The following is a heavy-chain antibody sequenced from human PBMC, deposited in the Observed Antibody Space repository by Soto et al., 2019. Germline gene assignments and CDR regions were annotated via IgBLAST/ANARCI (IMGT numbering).Heavy chain of an antibody. J-gene: IGHJ4*02. CDR2: ISGSGGST. CDR1: GFTFSSYA. V-gene: IGHV3-23*01. Sequence: GGSLRLSCAASGFTFSSYAMSWVRQAPGKGLEWVSAISGSGGSTYYAASVKGRFTISRDNSKNTLYLQMNSLRAEDTAVYYCAKLRDDSSGYLSEYCFDYWGQGTLVTVSS. CDR3: AKLRDDSSGYLSEYCFDY. D-gene: IGHD3-22*01.